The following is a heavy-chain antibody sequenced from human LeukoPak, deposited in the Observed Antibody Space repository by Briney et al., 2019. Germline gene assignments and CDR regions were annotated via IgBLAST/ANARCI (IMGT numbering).Heavy chain of an antibody. V-gene: IGHV3-21*01. CDR1: GFTFSSYS. J-gene: IGHJ4*01. D-gene: IGHD3-9*01. CDR2: ISSSSSYI. Sequence: GGSLRLSCAASGFTFSSYSMNWVRQAPGKGLEWASSISSSSSYIYYADSVKGRFTISRDNAKNSLYLQMNSLRAEDTAVYYCARVHYDILTGYYSDYWGQGTLVTVSS. CDR3: ARVHYDILTGYYSDY.